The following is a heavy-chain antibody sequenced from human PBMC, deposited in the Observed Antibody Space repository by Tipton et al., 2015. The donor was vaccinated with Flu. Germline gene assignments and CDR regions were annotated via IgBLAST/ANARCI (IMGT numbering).Heavy chain of an antibody. D-gene: IGHD3-10*01. J-gene: IGHJ5*02. V-gene: IGHV4-59*08. CDR2: IYSSGST. CDR1: GGSISSYY. CDR3: ARHSSSARGWFDP. Sequence: TLSLTCTVSGGSISSYYWSWIRQPPGKGLEWIGYIYSSGSTNYSPSLKSRVTISVDTSKNQFSLKVSSVTAADTAVYYCARHSSSARGWFDPWGQGTLVTVSS.